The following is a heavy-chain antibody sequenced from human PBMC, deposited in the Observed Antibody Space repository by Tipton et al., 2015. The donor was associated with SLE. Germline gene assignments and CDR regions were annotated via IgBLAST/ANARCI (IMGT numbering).Heavy chain of an antibody. V-gene: IGHV4-38-2*01. CDR2: FYYGGRT. Sequence: TLSLTCAVSGSPISSGFYWGWIRQPPGKGPEWIGNFYYGGRTYYNSSLKSRVTISLETSKNQVSLKLNSVTAADTAVYYCASTVTLRSDALEIWGQGTMVTVSS. CDR1: GSPISSGFY. D-gene: IGHD4-17*01. CDR3: ASTVTLRSDALEI. J-gene: IGHJ3*02.